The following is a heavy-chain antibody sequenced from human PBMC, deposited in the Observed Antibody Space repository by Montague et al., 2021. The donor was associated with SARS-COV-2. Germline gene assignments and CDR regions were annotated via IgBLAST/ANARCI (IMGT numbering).Heavy chain of an antibody. Sequence: SETLSLPCTVTGDSVISDKYYWSWIRQPPGKGLEWIGFIYDSGSTSYNPSLHSRVTITIDTSKNQFSLNLMSVTPADTAVYYCVKGSGYPWGQGTLVTVSS. CDR3: VKGSGYP. V-gene: IGHV4-61*01. CDR1: GDSVISDKYY. D-gene: IGHD3-22*01. CDR2: IYDSGST. J-gene: IGHJ5*02.